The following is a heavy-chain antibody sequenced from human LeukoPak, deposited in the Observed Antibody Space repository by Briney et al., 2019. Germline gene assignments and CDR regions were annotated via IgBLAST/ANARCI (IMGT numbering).Heavy chain of an antibody. V-gene: IGHV3-11*01. CDR1: GFTFSDYY. D-gene: IGHD3-22*01. CDR2: ISSSGSTI. J-gene: IGHJ4*02. CDR3: ARDERVYYDSSGYYYVY. Sequence: RGSLRLSCAASGFTFSDYYMSWIRQAPGKGLEWVSYISSSGSTIYYADSVKGRFTISRDNAKNSLYLQMNSLRAEDTAVYYCARDERVYYDSSGYYYVYWGQGTLVTVSS.